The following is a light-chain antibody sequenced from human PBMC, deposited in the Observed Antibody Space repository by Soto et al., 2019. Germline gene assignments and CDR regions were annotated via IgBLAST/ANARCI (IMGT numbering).Light chain of an antibody. Sequence: EIVLTHSPATLSLSPGERATLSCRASQRVSSYLAWYQQKPGQAPRLLIFDASNRATGIPARFSGSGSGTDFTLTISSLEPEDFAVYYCQHRSIWPVSFGQGTRLEIK. CDR1: QRVSSY. V-gene: IGKV3-11*01. J-gene: IGKJ5*01. CDR3: QHRSIWPVS. CDR2: DAS.